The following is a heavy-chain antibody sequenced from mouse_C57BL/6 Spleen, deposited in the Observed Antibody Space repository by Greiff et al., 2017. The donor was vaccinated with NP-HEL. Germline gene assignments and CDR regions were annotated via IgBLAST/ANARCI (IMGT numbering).Heavy chain of an antibody. V-gene: IGHV1-52*01. CDR2: IDPSDSDT. J-gene: IGHJ3*01. CDR1: GYTFTSYW. D-gene: IGHD1-1*01. Sequence: QVQLQQSGAELVRPGSSVKLSCKASGYTFTSYWMHWVKQRPIQGLEWIGNIDPSDSDTNYNQKFKDKATLTVDKSSSTAYMQLSSLTSEDSAVYYCAMGGYNGTSFAYWGQGTLVTVSA. CDR3: AMGGYNGTSFAY.